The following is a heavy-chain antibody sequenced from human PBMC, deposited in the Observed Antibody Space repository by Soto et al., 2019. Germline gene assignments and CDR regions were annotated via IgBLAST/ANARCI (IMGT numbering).Heavy chain of an antibody. CDR2: ISAYNGNT. CDR1: GYTFTSYG. CDR3: ARSWGEWGLHSFLGMDV. J-gene: IGHJ6*02. D-gene: IGHD3-16*01. V-gene: IGHV1-18*01. Sequence: GASVKVSCKASGYTFTSYGISWVRQAPGQGLEWMGWISAYNGNTNYAQKLQGRVTMTTDTSTSTAYMGLRSLRSDDTAVYYCARSWGEWGLHSFLGMDVWGRGTAVTVSS.